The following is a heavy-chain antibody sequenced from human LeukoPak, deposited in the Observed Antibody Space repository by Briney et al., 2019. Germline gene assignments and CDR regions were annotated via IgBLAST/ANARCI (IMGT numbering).Heavy chain of an antibody. V-gene: IGHV3-7*03. CDR3: AKDSGWGYYYGMDV. Sequence: GGSLRLSCAASGFSFSTYWMSWGRQAPGKGLEWVASIKEDGSEEYYVDSVKGRFTISRDNAKNSLYLQMNSLRAEDTALYYCAKDSGWGYYYGMDVWGQGTTVTVS. J-gene: IGHJ6*02. CDR1: GFSFSTYW. D-gene: IGHD3-22*01. CDR2: IKEDGSEE.